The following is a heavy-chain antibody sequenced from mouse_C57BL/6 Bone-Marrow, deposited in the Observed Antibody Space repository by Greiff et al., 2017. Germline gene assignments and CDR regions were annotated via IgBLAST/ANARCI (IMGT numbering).Heavy chain of an antibody. V-gene: IGHV1-69*01. Sequence: QVQLQQPGAELVMPGASVKLSCKASGYTFTSYWMHWVKQRPGQGLEWIGEIDPSDSYTNYNQKFKGKSTLTVDKSSSTAYMQLSSLTSEDSAVYYCARSFGVGAMDYWGQGTSVTVSS. CDR2: IDPSDSYT. CDR3: ARSFGVGAMDY. J-gene: IGHJ4*01. CDR1: GYTFTSYW.